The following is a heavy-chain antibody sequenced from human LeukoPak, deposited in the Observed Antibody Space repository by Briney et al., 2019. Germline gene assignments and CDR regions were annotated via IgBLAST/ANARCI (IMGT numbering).Heavy chain of an antibody. CDR2: IGWDGGST. Sequence: GGSLRLSCAASGFTFDDYTMHWVRQAPGKGLEWVSLIGWDGGSTYYADSVKGRFTISRDNSKNSLYLQINSLRAEDTAVYYCAKEGHTSWWGYESSVATYAGNWFDPWGQGTLVTVST. D-gene: IGHD5-12*01. J-gene: IGHJ5*02. CDR1: GFTFDDYT. V-gene: IGHV3-43*01. CDR3: AKEGHTSWWGYESSVATYAGNWFDP.